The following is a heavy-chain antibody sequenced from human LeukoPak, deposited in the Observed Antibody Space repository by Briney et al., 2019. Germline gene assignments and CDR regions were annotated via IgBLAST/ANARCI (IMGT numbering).Heavy chain of an antibody. D-gene: IGHD3-9*01. Sequence: SETLSLTCTVSGGSISSYYWSWIRQPPGKGLEWIGYIYYSGSTNYNPSLKSRVTISVDTSKNQFSPKLSSVTAADTAVYYCARAPLYYDILTGYYKGGYYYYGMDVWGQGTTVTVSS. V-gene: IGHV4-59*01. CDR3: ARAPLYYDILTGYYKGGYYYYGMDV. CDR1: GGSISSYY. J-gene: IGHJ6*02. CDR2: IYYSGST.